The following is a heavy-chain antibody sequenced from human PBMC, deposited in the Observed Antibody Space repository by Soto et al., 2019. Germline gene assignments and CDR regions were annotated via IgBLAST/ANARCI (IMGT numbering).Heavy chain of an antibody. CDR3: AKEGGLSGSYYISSSYYFDY. D-gene: IGHD1-26*01. V-gene: IGHV3-30*18. CDR2: ISYDGSNT. CDR1: GFTFSSYG. Sequence: QVQLVESGGGVVQPGRSLRLSCVASGFTFSSYGMRWVRQAPGKGLEWVPIISYDGSNTYYADSVKGRFTISRDNSKNTLYLQMNSLRAEDTSVYYCAKEGGLSGSYYISSSYYFDYWGQGTLVTVSS. J-gene: IGHJ4*02.